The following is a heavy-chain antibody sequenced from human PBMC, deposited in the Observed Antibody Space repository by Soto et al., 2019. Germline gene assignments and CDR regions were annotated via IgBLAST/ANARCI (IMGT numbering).Heavy chain of an antibody. CDR2: VFYSGAT. CDR1: GDSISSYY. CDR3: ARGLPSHFGYDH. J-gene: IGHJ4*02. Sequence: QVLLQESGPGLVKPSETLSLTCNVSGDSISSYYWTWIRQSPGKGLEWIGYVFYSGATNYNPSLKSRVSISLDTSKNQFALKLTSVAAADTAVYYCARGLPSHFGYDHWGQGALVTVSS. V-gene: IGHV4-59*01. D-gene: IGHD3-10*01.